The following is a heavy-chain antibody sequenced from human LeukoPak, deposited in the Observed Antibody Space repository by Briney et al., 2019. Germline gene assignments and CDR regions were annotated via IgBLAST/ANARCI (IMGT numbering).Heavy chain of an antibody. CDR2: MRSSDNTI. D-gene: IGHD3-3*01. V-gene: IGHV3-48*02. CDR1: GFSFSSYS. Sequence: PGGSLRLFCAAAGFSFSSYSMNWVRQAPGKGLEWITYMRSSDNTIYYADSVKGRFTISRDSAKNSLFLQMNSLTDEATDLYLCVRDYEWAFDIWGQGTMVTVSS. CDR3: VRDYEWAFDI. J-gene: IGHJ3*02.